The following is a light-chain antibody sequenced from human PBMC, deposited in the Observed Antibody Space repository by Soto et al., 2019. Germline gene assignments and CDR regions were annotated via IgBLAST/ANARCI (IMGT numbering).Light chain of an antibody. Sequence: QSALTQPASVSGSPGQSITISCTGTSSDVGAYNYVSWYQQHPGQAPKLMIYGVSNRPSGVFDRFSGSKSGNTASLTISGLQAEDEADYYCYSCSRSSGTRYVFGTGTKVTVL. CDR2: GVS. CDR3: YSCSRSSGTRYV. V-gene: IGLV2-14*03. J-gene: IGLJ1*01. CDR1: SSDVGAYNY.